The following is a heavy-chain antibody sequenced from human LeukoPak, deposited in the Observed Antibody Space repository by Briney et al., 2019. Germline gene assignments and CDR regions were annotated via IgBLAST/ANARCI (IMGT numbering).Heavy chain of an antibody. CDR2: ISYNGDNT. CDR1: GFNFSGFA. J-gene: IGHJ4*02. Sequence: GGSLRLSCATSGFNFSGFAMNWVRQAPGKGPKWVAVISYNGDNTYYADSVKGRFIISRDNSKNTLFLQLTRLRPEDRAFNYCATLYDFPSDFWGQGTLVTVSS. CDR3: ATLYDFPSDF. V-gene: IGHV3-30-3*01. D-gene: IGHD3-3*01.